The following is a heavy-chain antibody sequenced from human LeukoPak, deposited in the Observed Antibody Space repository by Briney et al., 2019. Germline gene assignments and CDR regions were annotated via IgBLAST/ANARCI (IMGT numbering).Heavy chain of an antibody. CDR2: IYYSGST. Sequence: SETLSLTCTVSGGSISSYYGSWIRQPPGKGLEWIGYIYYSGSTNYNPSLKSRVTISVDTSKNQFSLKLSSVTDAATAVYYCARGLEMATLFDHYFDYWGQGTLVTVSS. CDR3: ARGLEMATLFDHYFDY. J-gene: IGHJ4*02. D-gene: IGHD5-24*01. CDR1: GGSISSYY. V-gene: IGHV4-59*01.